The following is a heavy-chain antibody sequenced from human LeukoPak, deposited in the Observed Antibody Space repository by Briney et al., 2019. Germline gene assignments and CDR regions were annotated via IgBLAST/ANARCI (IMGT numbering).Heavy chain of an antibody. CDR2: IYTGGST. J-gene: IGHJ3*02. CDR1: GFTVSSNH. Sequence: GGSLRLSCAASGFTVSSNHMSWVRQAPGKGLEWVSVIYTGGSTYYADSVKGRFTISRDNSKNTLYLQMNSVRAEDTAVYYCARQGYPDAFDIWGQGTMVAVSS. V-gene: IGHV3-53*01. CDR3: ARQGYPDAFDI. D-gene: IGHD6-13*01.